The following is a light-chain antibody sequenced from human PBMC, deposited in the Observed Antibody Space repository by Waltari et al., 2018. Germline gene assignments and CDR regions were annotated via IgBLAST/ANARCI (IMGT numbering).Light chain of an antibody. V-gene: IGLV2-14*01. CDR3: SSFTTSHTLL. CDR1: SSDVGHYNY. J-gene: IGLJ2*01. CDR2: EVS. Sequence: QSALTQPASVSGTPGQSITISCTGTSSDVGHYNYVSWYQQHSAKAPNLIIYEVSHRPSGVSDRFSASKSGNTASLTITGLQTEDEADYYCSSFTTSHTLLFGGGTKLTV.